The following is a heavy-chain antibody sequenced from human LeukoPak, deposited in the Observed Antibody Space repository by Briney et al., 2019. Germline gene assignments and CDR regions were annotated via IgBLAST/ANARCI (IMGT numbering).Heavy chain of an antibody. Sequence: GSSVKVSCKASGGTFSSYAISWVRQAPGQGLEWMGRIIPILGIANYAQKFQGRVTITADKSTSTAYMELSSLRSDDTAVYYCARVTSSSWPYNWFDPWGQGTLVTVSS. V-gene: IGHV1-69*04. CDR2: IIPILGIA. D-gene: IGHD6-13*01. CDR3: ARVTSSSWPYNWFDP. CDR1: GGTFSSYA. J-gene: IGHJ5*02.